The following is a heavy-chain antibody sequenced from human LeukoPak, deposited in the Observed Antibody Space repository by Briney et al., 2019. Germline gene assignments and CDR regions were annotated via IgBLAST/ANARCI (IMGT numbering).Heavy chain of an antibody. CDR1: GGSISSSSYY. J-gene: IGHJ3*02. CDR3: ARGYCSSSSCYRYGFDI. V-gene: IGHV4-39*07. Sequence: SETLSLTCTVSGGSISSSSYYWGWIRPPPGKGLEWIGSIYYSGSTYYNPSLKSRVTISVDTSKNQFSLKLSSVNAADTAVYYCARGYCSSSSCYRYGFDIWGQGTMVAV. CDR2: IYYSGST. D-gene: IGHD2-2*01.